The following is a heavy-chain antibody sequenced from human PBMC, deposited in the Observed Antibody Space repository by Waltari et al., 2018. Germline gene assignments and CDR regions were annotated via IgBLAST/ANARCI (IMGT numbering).Heavy chain of an antibody. V-gene: IGHV4-30-4*08. J-gene: IGHJ4*02. CDR2: IYYSGST. D-gene: IGHD1-26*01. Sequence: QVQLQESGPGLVKPSQTLSLTCTVSGGSISSGDYYWSWIRQPPGKGLEWIGNIYYSGSTYYNPSLKSRVTISVDTSKNQFSLKLSSVTAADTAVYYCARESHGRTTQFDYWGQGTLVTVSS. CDR1: GGSISSGDYY. CDR3: ARESHGRTTQFDY.